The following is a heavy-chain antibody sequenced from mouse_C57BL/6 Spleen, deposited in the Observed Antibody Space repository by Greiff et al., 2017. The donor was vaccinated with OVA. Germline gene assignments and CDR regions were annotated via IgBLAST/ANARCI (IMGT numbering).Heavy chain of an antibody. J-gene: IGHJ4*01. CDR3: ARAPYAMDY. V-gene: IGHV5-9*01. CDR2: ISGGGGNT. CDR1: GFTFSSYT. Sequence: EVKLMESGGGLVKPGGSLKLSCAASGFTFSSYTMSWVRQTPEKRLEWVATISGGGGNTYYPDSVKGRFTISRDNAKNTLYLQMSSLRSEDTALYYCARAPYAMDYWGQGTSVTVSA.